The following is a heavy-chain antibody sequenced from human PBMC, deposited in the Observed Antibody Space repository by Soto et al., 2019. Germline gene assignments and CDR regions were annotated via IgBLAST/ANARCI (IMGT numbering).Heavy chain of an antibody. CDR1: GFTFRSSA. Sequence: GGSLRLSCAASGFTFRSSAMSWVRQAPGKGLEWVSAISGSGGSTCYADSVKGRFTISRDNSKNTLYLQMNSLRAEDTAVYYCAKDRFGVHLYYYGMDVWGQGTTVTVSS. CDR2: ISGSGGST. D-gene: IGHD3-3*01. CDR3: AKDRFGVHLYYYGMDV. J-gene: IGHJ6*02. V-gene: IGHV3-23*01.